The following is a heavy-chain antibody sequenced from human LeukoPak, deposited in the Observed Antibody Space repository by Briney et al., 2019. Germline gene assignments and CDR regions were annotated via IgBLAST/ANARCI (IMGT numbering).Heavy chain of an antibody. CDR2: ISWNSGSI. D-gene: IGHD4-17*01. CDR1: GFTFDDYA. Sequence: GGSLRLSCAASGFTFDDYAMHWVRHAPGKGLEWVSGISWNSGSIGYADSVKGRFTISRDNAKNSLYLQMNSLRAEDTALYYCAKGMTTVTTTGAFDIWGQGTMVTVSS. V-gene: IGHV3-9*01. CDR3: AKGMTTVTTTGAFDI. J-gene: IGHJ3*02.